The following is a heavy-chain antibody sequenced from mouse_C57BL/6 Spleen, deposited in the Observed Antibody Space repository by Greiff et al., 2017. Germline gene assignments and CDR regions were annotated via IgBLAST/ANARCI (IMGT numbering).Heavy chain of an antibody. CDR1: GYTFTDYY. Sequence: VQLQQSGPELVKPGASVKISCKASGYTFTDYYMNWVKQSHGKSLEWIGDINPNNGGTSYNQKFKGKATLTVDKSSSTAYMELRSLTSEDSAVXYCAANYDGNPYYFDYWGQGTTRTVSS. CDR3: AANYDGNPYYFDY. V-gene: IGHV1-26*01. CDR2: INPNNGGT. D-gene: IGHD2-1*01. J-gene: IGHJ2*01.